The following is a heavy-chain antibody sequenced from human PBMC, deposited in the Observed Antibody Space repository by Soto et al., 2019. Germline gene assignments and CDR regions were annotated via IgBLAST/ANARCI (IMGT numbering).Heavy chain of an antibody. CDR3: VRAYRSGWWDY. D-gene: IGHD6-19*01. J-gene: IGHJ4*02. Sequence: QVQLVESGGGVVQPGRSLRLSCAASGFIFSSRDMHWVRQAPGKGLEWAAVVSDDGSNKYYADSVKGRFTISRDNSKNTLSLQMNSLKTEDTAVYYCVRAYRSGWWDYWGQGTLVTVSS. CDR1: GFIFSSRD. V-gene: IGHV3-30*03. CDR2: VSDDGSNK.